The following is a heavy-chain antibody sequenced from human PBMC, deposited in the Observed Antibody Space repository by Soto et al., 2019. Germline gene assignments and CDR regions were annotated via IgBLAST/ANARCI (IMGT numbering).Heavy chain of an antibody. CDR3: ARDIASAGGHDYYGMDV. CDR1: GGTFCSSA. V-gene: IGHV1-69*13. D-gene: IGHD6-13*01. J-gene: IGHJ6*02. Sequence: SVQVSCKASGGTFCSSAISWVRQDPGQGLEWMGGIIPIFGTANYAQKFQGRVTITADESTSTAYMELSSLRSEDTAVYYCARDIASAGGHDYYGMDVWGQGTTVTVSS. CDR2: IIPIFGTA.